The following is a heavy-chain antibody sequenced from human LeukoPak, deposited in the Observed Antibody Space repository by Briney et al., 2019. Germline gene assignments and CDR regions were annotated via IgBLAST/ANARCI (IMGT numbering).Heavy chain of an antibody. J-gene: IGHJ4*02. CDR3: ARPGAHDYGDFDY. V-gene: IGHV1-2*02. Sequence: ASVKVSCKASGYTFTGYYMHWVRQAPGQGLEWMGWVNPNSGGTNYAQKFQGRVTMTRDTSISTAYKELSRLRSDDTAVYYCARPGAHDYGDFDYWGQGTLVTVSS. CDR2: VNPNSGGT. CDR1: GYTFTGYY. D-gene: IGHD4-17*01.